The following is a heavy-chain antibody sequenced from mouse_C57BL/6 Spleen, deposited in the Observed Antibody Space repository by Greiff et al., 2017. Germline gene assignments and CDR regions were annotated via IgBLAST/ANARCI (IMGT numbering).Heavy chain of an antibody. D-gene: IGHD3-3*01. J-gene: IGHJ1*03. CDR3: ARRGRDPHWYFDV. CDR1: GYTFTSYW. V-gene: IGHV1-64*01. CDR2: IHPNSGST. Sequence: QVQLQQSGAELVKPGASVKFSCKASGYTFTSYWMPWVQQRPGQGLEWIGMIHPNSGSTNYTEKFKSKAPLPVDNSSSPACMQLSSLTSEDAAVYYGARRGRDPHWYFDVWGTGTTVTVSS.